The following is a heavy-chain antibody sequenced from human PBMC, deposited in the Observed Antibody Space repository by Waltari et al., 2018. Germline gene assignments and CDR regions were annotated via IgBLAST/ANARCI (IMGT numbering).Heavy chain of an antibody. Sequence: QVQLVQSGAEVKKPGSSVKVSCKASGGPFSSYALRWVRPAPGQGLEWMGRIIPILGIANYAQKFQGRVTITADKSTSTAYMELSSLRSEDTAVYYCARAEYYYDSSGYASWGQGTLVTVSS. CDR2: IIPILGIA. J-gene: IGHJ4*02. V-gene: IGHV1-69*09. D-gene: IGHD3-22*01. CDR3: ARAEYYYDSSGYAS. CDR1: GGPFSSYA.